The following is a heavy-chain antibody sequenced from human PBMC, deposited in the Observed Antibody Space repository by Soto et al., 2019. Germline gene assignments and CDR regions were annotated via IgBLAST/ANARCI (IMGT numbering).Heavy chain of an antibody. CDR2: ISAYNGNT. Sequence: QVQLVQSGAEVKKPGASVKVSCKASGYTFTSYGISWVRQAPGQGLERMGWISAYNGNTNYAQKLQGRVTMTTGTSTSTAYMELRSLRSDDTAVYYCARELPYYDFWSGYYYYYYGMDVWGQGTTVTVSS. CDR3: ARELPYYDFWSGYYYYYYGMDV. J-gene: IGHJ6*02. D-gene: IGHD3-3*01. V-gene: IGHV1-18*04. CDR1: GYTFTSYG.